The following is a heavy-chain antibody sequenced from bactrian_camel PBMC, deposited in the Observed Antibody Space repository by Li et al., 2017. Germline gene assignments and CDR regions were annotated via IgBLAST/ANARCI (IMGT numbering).Heavy chain of an antibody. D-gene: IGHD8*01. J-gene: IGHJ4*01. V-gene: IGHV3S53*01. CDR2: LYRESGGT. CDR1: GHISIPYLC. Sequence: HVQLVESGGDSVQAGGSLRLSCQVSGHISIPYLCMGWFRQAPGQEREGVANLYRESGGTNYADSVKGRFTISQDNAKHTVYLQMNSLSPEDTAMYYCAAGGPNCRDIWGQGTQVTVS. CDR3: AAGGPNCRDI.